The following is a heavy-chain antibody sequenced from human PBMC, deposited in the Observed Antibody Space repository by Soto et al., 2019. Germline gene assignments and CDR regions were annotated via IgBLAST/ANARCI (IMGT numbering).Heavy chain of an antibody. CDR1: GGSISDDSY. Sequence: PSETLSLTCTVSGGSISDDSYWSWILQTPGKGLEWLGYIYHTGNTYYNPSLRSRVSISVDKSKSQFSPKLISVTAADTAVYFCARDEYQLLSSVSWFDSWGQGTLVTVSS. CDR2: IYHTGNT. V-gene: IGHV4-30-4*01. D-gene: IGHD2-2*01. J-gene: IGHJ5*01. CDR3: ARDEYQLLSSVSWFDS.